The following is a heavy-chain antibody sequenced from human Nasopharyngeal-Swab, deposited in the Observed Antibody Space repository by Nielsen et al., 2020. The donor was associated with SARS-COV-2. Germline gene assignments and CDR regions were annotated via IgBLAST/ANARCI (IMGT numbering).Heavy chain of an antibody. D-gene: IGHD3-10*01. V-gene: IGHV1-18*01. Sequence: ASVKVSCKASGYTFTSYGISWVRQAPGQGVEWMGWISAYNGNTNYAQKLQGRVTMTTDTSTSTAYMELRSLRSDDTAVYYCASRIRPYYGSGSYSYHYGMDVWGQGTTVTVSS. CDR3: ASRIRPYYGSGSYSYHYGMDV. J-gene: IGHJ6*02. CDR2: ISAYNGNT. CDR1: GYTFTSYG.